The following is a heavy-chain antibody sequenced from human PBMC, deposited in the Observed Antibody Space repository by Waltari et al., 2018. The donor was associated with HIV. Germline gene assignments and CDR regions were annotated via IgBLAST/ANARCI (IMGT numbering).Heavy chain of an antibody. Sequence: QVQLQQWGAGLLKPSETLSLTCAVYGGSFSGYYWSWIRQPPGKGLEWIGEINHSGRTNYNPSLKSRVTISVDTSKNQFSLKLSSVTAADTAVYYCARVRAPGVPPYYYYYGMDVWGQGTTVTVSS. V-gene: IGHV4-34*01. CDR1: GGSFSGYY. J-gene: IGHJ6*02. CDR3: ARVRAPGVPPYYYYYGMDV. D-gene: IGHD3-10*01. CDR2: INHSGRT.